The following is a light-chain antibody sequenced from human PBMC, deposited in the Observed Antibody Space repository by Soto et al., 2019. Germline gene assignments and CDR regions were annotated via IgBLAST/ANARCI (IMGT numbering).Light chain of an antibody. CDR1: QSVSSSY. Sequence: EIVLTQPPGTLSLSPGERATLSCRASQSVSSSYLAWYQQKPGQAPRLLIYGASSRATGIPDRFSGSGSGTDFTLTISRVEPEDFAVYYCQQYGTSPFTFGLGPKWISN. CDR3: QQYGTSPFT. CDR2: GAS. V-gene: IGKV3-20*01. J-gene: IGKJ3*01.